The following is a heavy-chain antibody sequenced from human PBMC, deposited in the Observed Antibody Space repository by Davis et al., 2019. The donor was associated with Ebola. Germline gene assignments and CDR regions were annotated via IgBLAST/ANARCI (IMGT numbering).Heavy chain of an antibody. D-gene: IGHD1-1*01. V-gene: IGHV1-18*04. CDR2: INPHNGNT. CDR3: ARAQFPTTSDH. CDR1: GYTFTSYG. J-gene: IGHJ4*02. Sequence: ASAQVPCKASGYTFTSYGITWVRQPPAQGLEWMGWINPHNGNTNYAQNVQGRVIMTSDTATTTAYMEVGSLRSDDTAVYYCARAQFPTTSDHWGQGTLVTVSS.